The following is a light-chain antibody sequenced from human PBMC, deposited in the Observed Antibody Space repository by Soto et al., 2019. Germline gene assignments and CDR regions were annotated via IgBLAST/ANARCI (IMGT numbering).Light chain of an antibody. CDR1: SSDVGAYSY. V-gene: IGLV2-14*01. Sequence: QSALTQPASVSGSPGQSITISCTGTSSDVGAYSYVSWYQQHPGKAPKLMIYEVSNRPSGVSSRFSGSKSGNTASLTISGLQAEDEADYYCSSYTSSSTRVFGGGTKLTVL. J-gene: IGLJ3*02. CDR2: EVS. CDR3: SSYTSSSTRV.